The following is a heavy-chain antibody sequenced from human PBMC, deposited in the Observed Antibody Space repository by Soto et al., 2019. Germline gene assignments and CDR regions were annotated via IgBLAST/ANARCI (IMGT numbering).Heavy chain of an antibody. V-gene: IGHV3-30-3*01. D-gene: IGHD2-2*01. CDR1: GFTFSCYA. CDR2: ISYDGSNK. CDR3: ARDRPLRCSSTSCPYYYYYYGMDV. J-gene: IGHJ6*02. Sequence: RRLSCAASGFTFSCYAMHWVRPAPGKGLEWVAVISYDGSNKYYADSVKGRFTISRDNSKNTLYLQMNSLRAEDTAVYYCARDRPLRCSSTSCPYYYYYYGMDVWGQGTTVTVSS.